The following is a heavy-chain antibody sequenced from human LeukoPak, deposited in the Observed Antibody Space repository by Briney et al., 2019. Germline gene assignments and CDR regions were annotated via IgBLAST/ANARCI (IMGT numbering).Heavy chain of an antibody. V-gene: IGHV4-39*01. D-gene: IGHD5-18*01. CDR3: ARVEGDTPRDLYFDL. Sequence: PSETLSLTCAVYGGSFSGYYWGWIRQPPGKGLEWIGSIYYSGSTYYNPSLKSRVTISVDTSKNQFSLKLSSVPAADTAVYYCARVEGDTPRDLYFDLWGRGTLVTVSS. CDR1: GGSFSGYY. J-gene: IGHJ2*01. CDR2: IYYSGST.